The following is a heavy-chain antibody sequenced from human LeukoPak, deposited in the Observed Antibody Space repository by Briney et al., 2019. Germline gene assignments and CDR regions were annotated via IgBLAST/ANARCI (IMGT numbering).Heavy chain of an antibody. J-gene: IGHJ3*02. CDR1: GFTFSSYS. CDR3: ARESPPFRAWASIAARQGAFDI. D-gene: IGHD6-6*01. Sequence: PGGSLRLSCAASGFTFSSYSMNWVRQAPGKGLEWVSYISSSSSTIYYADSVKGRFTISRDNAKNSLYLQMNSLRAEDTAVYYCARESPPFRAWASIAARQGAFDIWGQGTMVTVSS. V-gene: IGHV3-48*04. CDR2: ISSSSSTI.